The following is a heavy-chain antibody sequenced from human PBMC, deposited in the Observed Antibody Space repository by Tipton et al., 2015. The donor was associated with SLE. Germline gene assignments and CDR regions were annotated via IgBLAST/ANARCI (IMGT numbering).Heavy chain of an antibody. J-gene: IGHJ4*02. V-gene: IGHV4-38-2*02. CDR3: ARGFCTGTSCSGRALDC. CDR1: GYSISSGYY. Sequence: TLSLTCTVSGYSISSGYYWGWIRQPPGKGLEWIESIYHSGSTYYNSSLRSRVTISVDTSENQFSLKLSSVTAADTAVYYCARGFCTGTSCSGRALDCWGQGTLVTVSS. D-gene: IGHD2-2*01. CDR2: IYHSGST.